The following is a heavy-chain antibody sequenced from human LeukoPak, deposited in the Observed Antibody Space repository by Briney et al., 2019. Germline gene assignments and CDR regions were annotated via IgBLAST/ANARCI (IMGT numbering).Heavy chain of an antibody. CDR2: ISYSGST. CDR3: ARLGDSTSRLYYFDY. J-gene: IGHJ4*02. CDR1: GGSISSYY. D-gene: IGHD6-6*01. V-gene: IGHV4-59*08. Sequence: SETLSLTCTVSGGSISSYYWSWIRQPPGKGLEWIGYISYSGSTYYYPSLKSRVTISVDTSKSQFSLKLSSLTAADTAVYYCARLGDSTSRLYYFDYWGQGTLVTVSS.